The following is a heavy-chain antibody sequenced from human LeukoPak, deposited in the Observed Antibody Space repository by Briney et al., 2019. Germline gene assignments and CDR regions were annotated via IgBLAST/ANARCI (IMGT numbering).Heavy chain of an antibody. CDR1: GFTFSSYA. V-gene: IGHV3-23*01. CDR2: ISGSGGST. Sequence: PGGSLRLSCAASGFTFSSYAMTWFRKAPGKGREWVSAISGSGGSTYYADSVKGRFTISRDNSKNTLYLQMNSLRAEDTAVYYCAKRASMVFNYYYGMDVWGQGTTVTVSS. J-gene: IGHJ6*02. CDR3: AKRASMVFNYYYGMDV. D-gene: IGHD3-10*01.